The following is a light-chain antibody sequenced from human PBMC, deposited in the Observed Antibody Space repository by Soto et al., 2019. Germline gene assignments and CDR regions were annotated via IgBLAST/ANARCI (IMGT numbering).Light chain of an antibody. CDR2: AAS. V-gene: IGKV1-39*01. J-gene: IGKJ4*01. CDR1: QSISDS. CDR3: QQSFSFPAT. Sequence: DIQMTQSPSSLSASVGDRVTITCRASQSISDSLNWYQHKPGTAPKLLIYAASSLQSGVPSRFSGGGSGTDFTLTISSLQPEDVVTYFCQQSFSFPATLGGGTKVDIK.